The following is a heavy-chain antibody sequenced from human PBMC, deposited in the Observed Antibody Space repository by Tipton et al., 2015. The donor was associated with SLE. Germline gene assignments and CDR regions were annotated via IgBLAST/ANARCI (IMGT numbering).Heavy chain of an antibody. CDR2: IYYSGST. Sequence: TLSLTCSVSGGSISSRGFYWNWIRQYPGRGLEWIGYIYYSGSTHYNPSLKSRISMSIDTSKNQFSLKLSSVNAADTAVYYCARRHFDTSGYYRGAFDIWGQGKMVTVSS. D-gene: IGHD3-22*01. J-gene: IGHJ3*02. V-gene: IGHV4-31*03. CDR1: GGSISSRGFY. CDR3: ARRHFDTSGYYRGAFDI.